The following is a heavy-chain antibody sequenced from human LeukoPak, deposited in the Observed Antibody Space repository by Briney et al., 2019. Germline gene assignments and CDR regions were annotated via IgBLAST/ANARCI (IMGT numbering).Heavy chain of an antibody. D-gene: IGHD3-9*01. Sequence: SDTLSLTCTVSGGSISSYYWSWIRQPPGKGLEWIGYIYYSGSTNYSPSLKSRVTISVDTSKNQFSLKLSSVTAADTAVYYCARPNYDILTGYLDWFDPWGQGTLVTVSS. CDR3: ARPNYDILTGYLDWFDP. CDR1: GGSISSYY. J-gene: IGHJ5*02. CDR2: IYYSGST. V-gene: IGHV4-59*08.